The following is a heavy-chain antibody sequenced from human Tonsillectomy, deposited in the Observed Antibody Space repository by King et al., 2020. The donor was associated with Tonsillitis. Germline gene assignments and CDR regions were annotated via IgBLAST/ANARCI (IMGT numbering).Heavy chain of an antibody. CDR3: ARGFDDSPLVF. D-gene: IGHD3-9*01. V-gene: IGHV3-53*04. Sequence: VQLVESGGGLVRPGGSLRLSCAASGFTVSSSYMSWVRQAPGKGLEWVAVIYSGGNTYYADPVKGRFTIYRHNSKNTLYLQMNSLRAEDTAVYYCARGFDDSPLVFWGQGPLVTVSS. J-gene: IGHJ4*02. CDR2: IYSGGNT. CDR1: GFTVSSSY.